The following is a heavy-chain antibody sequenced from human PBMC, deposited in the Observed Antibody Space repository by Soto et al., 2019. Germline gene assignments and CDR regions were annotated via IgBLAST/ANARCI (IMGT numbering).Heavy chain of an antibody. Sequence: QVQLVQSGAEVKKPGASVKVSCKASGYTFTSYAIHWVRQAPGQRLEWMGWINAGNGNTKYSQKFQGRVTITRDTSASTAYMELSSLRFEDTAVYYCARAMGIAAAGLSFDYWGQGTLVTVSS. CDR2: INAGNGNT. D-gene: IGHD6-13*01. CDR3: ARAMGIAAAGLSFDY. J-gene: IGHJ4*02. CDR1: GYTFTSYA. V-gene: IGHV1-3*01.